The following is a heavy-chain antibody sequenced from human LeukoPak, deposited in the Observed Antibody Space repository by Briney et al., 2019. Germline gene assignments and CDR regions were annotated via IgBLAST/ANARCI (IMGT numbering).Heavy chain of an antibody. D-gene: IGHD2-21*02. V-gene: IGHV1-69*13. CDR1: GYSFPSYG. CDR2: IIPTFGTA. Sequence: SVKVSCKASGYSFPSYGISWVRQAPGQGLEWMGGIIPTFGTANYAQKFQGRVTITADESTSTAYMELSSLRSEDTAVYYCASGYCGGDCHSTSYYYYGMDVWGQGTTVTVSS. J-gene: IGHJ6*02. CDR3: ASGYCGGDCHSTSYYYYGMDV.